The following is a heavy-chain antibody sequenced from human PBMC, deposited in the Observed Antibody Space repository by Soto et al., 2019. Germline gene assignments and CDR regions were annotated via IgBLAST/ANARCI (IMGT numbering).Heavy chain of an antibody. J-gene: IGHJ4*02. Sequence: PGKVSCKAPGGTFSSYAISWVRQAPGQGLDWMGGIIPIFGTANYAQKFQGRVTITAAESTSTAYMELSSMRSEDTAVYYCASGFSSSTWGPWDYWGQGTLDTVSS. V-gene: IGHV1-69*01. D-gene: IGHD6-6*01. CDR3: ASGFSSSTWGPWDY. CDR2: IIPIFGTA. CDR1: GGTFSSYA.